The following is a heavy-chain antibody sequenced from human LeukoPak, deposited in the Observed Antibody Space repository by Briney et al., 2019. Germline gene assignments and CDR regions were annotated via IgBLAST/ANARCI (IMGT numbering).Heavy chain of an antibody. V-gene: IGHV4-39*01. Sequence: SETLSLTCTVSGGSISSSSYCWGWIRPPPGKGLEWIGSIYYSGSTYYNPSLKSRVTISVDTSKNQFSLKLSSVTAADTAVYYCARHGLIATINAYFDYWGQGTLVTVSS. D-gene: IGHD5-24*01. CDR3: ARHGLIATINAYFDY. CDR2: IYYSGST. J-gene: IGHJ4*02. CDR1: GGSISSSSYC.